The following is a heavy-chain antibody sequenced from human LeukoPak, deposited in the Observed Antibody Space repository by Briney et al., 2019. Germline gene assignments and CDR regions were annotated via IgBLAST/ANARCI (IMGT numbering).Heavy chain of an antibody. Sequence: PSETLSLTCTVSGGSISSCYWSWIRQPPGEGLEGRGGIYYSGSTNYNPSLKSRVTISVDTSKNQFSLKLSSVTAAATAVYYCARASNLAVAGQIDYWGQGTLVTVSS. V-gene: IGHV4-59*01. D-gene: IGHD6-19*01. CDR2: IYYSGST. J-gene: IGHJ4*02. CDR1: GGSISSCY. CDR3: ARASNLAVAGQIDY.